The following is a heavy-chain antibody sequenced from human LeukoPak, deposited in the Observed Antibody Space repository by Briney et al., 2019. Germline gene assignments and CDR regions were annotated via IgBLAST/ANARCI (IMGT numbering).Heavy chain of an antibody. Sequence: SETLSLTCAVYSGSFSGYYWNWIRQPPGKGLEWIGEIVHGGSTKYNPSLKSRVTISLDTSKNQFSLKLSSVTAADTAVYYCARRGRHSSGYYSFDYWGQGTLVTVSS. D-gene: IGHD3-22*01. V-gene: IGHV4-34*12. CDR2: IVHGGST. CDR3: ARRGRHSSGYYSFDY. CDR1: SGSFSGYY. J-gene: IGHJ4*02.